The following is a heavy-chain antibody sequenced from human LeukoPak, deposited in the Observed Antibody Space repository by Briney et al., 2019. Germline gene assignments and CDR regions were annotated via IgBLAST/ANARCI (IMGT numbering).Heavy chain of an antibody. J-gene: IGHJ2*01. CDR3: XXXXXTWPYWYFDL. V-gene: IGHV4-30-2*01. Sequence: PSQTLSLTCAVSGVSISSGGYSWSWIRQPPGKGLEWIGYISHSGSAYYNPSLKSRVTISVDRSKNQFSLKLTSVTAADTAVYXXXXXXXTWPYWYFDLWGRGTLVTVSS. CDR2: ISHSGSA. CDR1: GVSISSGGYS.